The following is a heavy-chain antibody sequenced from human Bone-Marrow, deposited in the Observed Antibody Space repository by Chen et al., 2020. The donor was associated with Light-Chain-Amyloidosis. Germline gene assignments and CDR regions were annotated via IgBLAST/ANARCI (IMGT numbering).Heavy chain of an antibody. CDR1: GFAFGGYA. CDR2: ISGSGGSR. J-gene: IGHJ3*02. V-gene: IGHV3-23*04. CDR3: AKDISYDDILPGYPADAFDI. Sequence: EVKLVESGGGLLQRGGSLRLSCAASGFAFGGYAMSWVCQAPGKGLEWVSTISGSGGSRYYGDSVKGRLTISRDNSKNALFLQMNSLRAEDTAVYYCAKDISYDDILPGYPADAFDIWGQGTMVTVSS. D-gene: IGHD3-9*01.